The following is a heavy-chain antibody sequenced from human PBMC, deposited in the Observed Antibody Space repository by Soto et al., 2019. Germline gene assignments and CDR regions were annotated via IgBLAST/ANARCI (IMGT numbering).Heavy chain of an antibody. Sequence: GGSLRHSCAAAALTYRAYAMIWVRQAPGKGLEWVPIISGSGGSTYYADSVKGRFTVSRDNSKNTLYVQMNSLRAEDTAVYYCAKWTCSGGSCYFDYWGQGTLVTV. J-gene: IGHJ4*02. V-gene: IGHV3-23*01. CDR3: AKWTCSGGSCYFDY. CDR2: ISGSGGST. CDR1: ALTYRAYA. D-gene: IGHD2-15*01.